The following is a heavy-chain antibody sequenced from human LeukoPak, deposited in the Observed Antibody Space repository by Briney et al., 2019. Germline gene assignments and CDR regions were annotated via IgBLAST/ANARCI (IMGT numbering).Heavy chain of an antibody. CDR1: GFTFSNYW. V-gene: IGHV3-7*01. D-gene: IGHD6-19*01. CDR3: ATPPYSGGWYLMF. CDR2: VRQDGSET. Sequence: PGGSLRLSCAASGFTFSNYWMSWVRQPPGKGLEWVANVRQDGSETYYVDSVKGRFTISRDNTKNSLYLQMNSLRAEDTAVYYCATPPYSGGWYLMFWGQGTLVTVSS. J-gene: IGHJ4*02.